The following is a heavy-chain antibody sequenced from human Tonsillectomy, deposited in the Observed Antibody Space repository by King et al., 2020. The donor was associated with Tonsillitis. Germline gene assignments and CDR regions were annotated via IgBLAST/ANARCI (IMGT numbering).Heavy chain of an antibody. J-gene: IGHJ1*01. D-gene: IGHD2-15*01. V-gene: IGHV3-7*03. CDR3: ARELVVGVAEYFQN. CDR1: GFTFSRYW. CDR2: INLDGSEK. Sequence: VQLVESGGGLVQPGGSLRLSCAASGFTFSRYWMSWLRQAPGKGLEWVANINLDGSEKYYVDSVKGRFTISRDNAKNSLHLQMYSLRVEDAAVYYCARELVVGVAEYFQNWGQGTLLTVSS.